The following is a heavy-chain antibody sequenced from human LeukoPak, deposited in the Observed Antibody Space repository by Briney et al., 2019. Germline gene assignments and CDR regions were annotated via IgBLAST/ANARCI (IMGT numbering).Heavy chain of an antibody. J-gene: IGHJ4*02. D-gene: IGHD4-17*01. V-gene: IGHV3-23*01. CDR1: GFTFSSYA. CDR3: AKGRHDYASGYFDY. Sequence: GGSLRLSCAASGFTFSSYAISWVRQAPGKGLEWVSVISGSGGSTYYADSVKGRFTISRDNSKNTLYLQMNSLRAEDTAVYYCAKGRHDYASGYFDYWGQGTLVTVSS. CDR2: ISGSGGST.